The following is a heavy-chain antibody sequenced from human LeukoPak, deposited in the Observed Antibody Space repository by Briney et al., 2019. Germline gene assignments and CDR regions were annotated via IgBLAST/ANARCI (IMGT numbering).Heavy chain of an antibody. Sequence: GGCLRLSCAASGFTFDDYAMHLVRQAPGKGLEWVSLIIGDGGSTYYADSVKGRVTISRDNSKNSLYLQMNSLRTEDTALYYCAKPYSSSSSEYYYYYGMDVWGPGTTVTVSS. CDR3: AKPYSSSSSEYYYYYGMDV. CDR2: IIGDGGST. CDR1: GFTFDDYA. J-gene: IGHJ6*02. V-gene: IGHV3-43*02. D-gene: IGHD6-13*01.